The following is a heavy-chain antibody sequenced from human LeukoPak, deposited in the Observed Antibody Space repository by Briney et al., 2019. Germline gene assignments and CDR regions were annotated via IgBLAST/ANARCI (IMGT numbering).Heavy chain of an antibody. J-gene: IGHJ4*02. CDR3: ARDGKYYYDSSGYLPGYYFDY. CDR2: IIPIFGTA. D-gene: IGHD3-22*01. V-gene: IGHV1-69*05. CDR1: GGTFSSYA. Sequence: SVKVSCKAPGGTFSSYAISWVRQAPGQGLEWMGGIIPIFGTANYAQKFQGRVTITTDESTSTAYMELSSLRSEDTAVYYCARDGKYYYDSSGYLPGYYFDYWGQGTLVTVSS.